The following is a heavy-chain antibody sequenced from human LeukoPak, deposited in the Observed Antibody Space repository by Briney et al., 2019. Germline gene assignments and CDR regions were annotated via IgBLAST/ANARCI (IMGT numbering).Heavy chain of an antibody. CDR1: GGSISSYY. CDR2: IYYSGST. D-gene: IGHD3-22*01. V-gene: IGHV4-59*08. Sequence: SETLSLTCTVSGGSISSYYWSWIRQPPGKGLEWIGYIYYSGSTNYNPSLKSRVTISVDTSKNQFSLKLSSVTAADTAVYYCARSGPLTIVHLDSSGYRQGYFDYWGQGTLVTVSS. J-gene: IGHJ4*02. CDR3: ARSGPLTIVHLDSSGYRQGYFDY.